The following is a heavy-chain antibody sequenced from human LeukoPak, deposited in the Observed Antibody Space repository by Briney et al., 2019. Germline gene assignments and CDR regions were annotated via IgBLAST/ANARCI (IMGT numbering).Heavy chain of an antibody. Sequence: PGGSLRLSCAASGFTFSSYAMSWVRQAPGKGLEWVSTLSGSGGNTYYADSVKGRVTISRDNSKNTLYLQMNSLRAEDTAVYYCARDSTLDVWGKGTTVTVSS. CDR3: ARDSTLDV. CDR2: LSGSGGNT. CDR1: GFTFSSYA. V-gene: IGHV3-23*01. J-gene: IGHJ6*04.